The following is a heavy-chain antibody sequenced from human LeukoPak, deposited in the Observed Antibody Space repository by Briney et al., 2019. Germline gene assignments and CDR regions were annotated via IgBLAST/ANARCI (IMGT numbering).Heavy chain of an antibody. CDR2: INHSGST. Sequence: SETLSLTCAVYGGSFSGYYWSWIRRPPGKGLEWIGEINHSGSTNYNPSLKSRVTISVDTSKNQFSLKLSSVTAADTAVYYCERGVGYCSNTSCYGSYYFDYWGQGTLVTVSS. CDR3: ERGVGYCSNTSCYGSYYFDY. CDR1: GGSFSGYY. D-gene: IGHD2-2*01. V-gene: IGHV4-34*01. J-gene: IGHJ4*02.